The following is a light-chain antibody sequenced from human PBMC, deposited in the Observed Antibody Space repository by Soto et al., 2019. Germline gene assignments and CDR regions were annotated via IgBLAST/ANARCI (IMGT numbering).Light chain of an antibody. CDR2: GAS. CDR3: QQYNNWPRT. J-gene: IGKJ1*01. V-gene: IGKV3-15*01. CDR1: QSVSSN. Sequence: EIAMTQSPATLSLSPGERATLSCRASQSVSSNLAWYQKKPGQAPRLLIYGASTRATGIPARFSGSGSGTEFNLTISRLQSEDFAVYYCQQYNNWPRTFGQGTKVDIK.